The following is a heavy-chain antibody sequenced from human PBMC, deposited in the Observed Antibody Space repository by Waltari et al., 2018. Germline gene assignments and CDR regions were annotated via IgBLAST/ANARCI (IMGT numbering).Heavy chain of an antibody. D-gene: IGHD2-15*01. CDR2: MNSEEKRT. V-gene: IGHV3-74*01. CDR3: ARDCSGGSCYSPMFDP. CDR1: GFTFSSYW. J-gene: IGHJ5*02. Sequence: EVQLVESGGGLVQPGGSLRLSCAASGFTFSSYWMHWVRQAPGKGLVWVSRMNSEEKRTSYADAVKGRGTISRDNAKNTLYLQMNSLRAEDTAVYYCARDCSGGSCYSPMFDPWGQGTLVTVSS.